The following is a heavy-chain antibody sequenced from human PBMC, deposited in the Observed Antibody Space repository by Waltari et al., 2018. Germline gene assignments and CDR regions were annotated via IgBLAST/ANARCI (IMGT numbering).Heavy chain of an antibody. CDR2: INHSGST. D-gene: IGHD3-10*01. CDR1: GGSFSGYH. CDR3: ARVPKTYYYGTRAFDI. J-gene: IGHJ3*02. V-gene: IGHV4-34*01. Sequence: QVQLQQWGAGLLKPSETLSLTCAVYGGSFSGYHWSWLRQPPGKGLEWIGEINHSGSTNYNPSLKSRVTISVDTSKNQFSLKLSSVTAADTAVYYCARVPKTYYYGTRAFDIWGQGTMVTVSS.